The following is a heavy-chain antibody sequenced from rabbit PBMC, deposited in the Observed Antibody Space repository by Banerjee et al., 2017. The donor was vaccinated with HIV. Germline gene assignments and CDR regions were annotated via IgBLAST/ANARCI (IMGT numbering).Heavy chain of an antibody. Sequence: QEQLVESGGGLVTLGGSLKLSCKASGFSFSSSYYMCWVRQAPGKGLEWIGCIYTGSGSTYYASWAKGRFTISKTSSTTVTLQMTSLTAADTAIYFCARGPYVGYAYVTYFNLWGPGTLVTVS. CDR2: IYTGSGST. CDR1: GFSFSSSYY. CDR3: ARGPYVGYAYVTYFNL. D-gene: IGHD6-1*01. V-gene: IGHV1S45*01. J-gene: IGHJ4*01.